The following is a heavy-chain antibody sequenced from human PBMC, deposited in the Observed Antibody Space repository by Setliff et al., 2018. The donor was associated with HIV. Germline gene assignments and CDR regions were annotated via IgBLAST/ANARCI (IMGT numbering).Heavy chain of an antibody. Sequence: ASVKVSCKASGYTFTGYYMHWVRQAPGQGLEWMGWINPDSGGTTYAQKFQGRVTMTRDTSISTAYMELSRLRSDDTAVYYCARGGTIFGVVISNYYYMDVWGKGTTVTVSS. J-gene: IGHJ6*03. CDR3: ARGGTIFGVVISNYYYMDV. CDR2: INPDSGGT. V-gene: IGHV1-2*02. CDR1: GYTFTGYY. D-gene: IGHD3-3*01.